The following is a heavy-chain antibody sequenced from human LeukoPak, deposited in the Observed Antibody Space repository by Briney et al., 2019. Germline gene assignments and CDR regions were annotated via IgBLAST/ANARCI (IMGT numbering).Heavy chain of an antibody. D-gene: IGHD4-17*01. CDR3: ARVGVNYGDSYPFDY. Sequence: GGSLRLSCAASGFTFSSYGMHWVRQAPGKGLEWVAFIRYDGSNKHYADSVKGRFTISRDNSKNTLYLQMDSLRAEDTAVYYCARVGVNYGDSYPFDYWGQGTLVTVSS. V-gene: IGHV3-30*02. CDR1: GFTFSSYG. CDR2: IRYDGSNK. J-gene: IGHJ4*02.